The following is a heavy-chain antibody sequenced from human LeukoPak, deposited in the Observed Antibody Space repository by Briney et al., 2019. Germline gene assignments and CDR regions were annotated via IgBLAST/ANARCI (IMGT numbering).Heavy chain of an antibody. CDR3: ARRAATAARYFDY. J-gene: IGHJ4*02. CDR1: GGSISTYY. D-gene: IGHD2-15*01. V-gene: IGHV4-59*04. Sequence: PLETLSLTCTVSGGSISTYYWSWIRQPPGKGLEWIGIINYSGSTYYNPSLKSRVTISVDTSKNQFSLKLSSVTAADTAVYYCARRAATAARYFDYWGQGTLVTVSS. CDR2: INYSGST.